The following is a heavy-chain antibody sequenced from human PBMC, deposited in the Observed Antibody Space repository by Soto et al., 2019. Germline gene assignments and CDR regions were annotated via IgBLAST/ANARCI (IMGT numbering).Heavy chain of an antibody. Sequence: GESLKISCKGSGYSFTSYWIGGVRQMPGKGLEWMGIIYPGDSDTRYSPSFQGQVTISADKSISTAYLQWSSLKASDTAMYYCASQNSFGYYYDGMDVWGQGTTVTVSS. V-gene: IGHV5-51*01. CDR1: GYSFTSYW. J-gene: IGHJ6*02. D-gene: IGHD3-10*01. CDR2: IYPGDSDT. CDR3: ASQNSFGYYYDGMDV.